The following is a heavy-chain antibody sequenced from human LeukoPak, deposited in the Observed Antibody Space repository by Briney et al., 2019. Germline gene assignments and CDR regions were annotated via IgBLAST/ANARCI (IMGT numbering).Heavy chain of an antibody. J-gene: IGHJ4*02. Sequence: PGGSLRLSCAASGFTFSSYAMSWVRQAPGKGLEWFSAISGSGGSTYYADSVKGRFTISRDNSKNTLYLQMNSLRGEDTAVYYCAKDLKRYCSSTSCYPFDYWGQGTLVTVSS. D-gene: IGHD2-2*01. CDR1: GFTFSSYA. V-gene: IGHV3-23*01. CDR3: AKDLKRYCSSTSCYPFDY. CDR2: ISGSGGST.